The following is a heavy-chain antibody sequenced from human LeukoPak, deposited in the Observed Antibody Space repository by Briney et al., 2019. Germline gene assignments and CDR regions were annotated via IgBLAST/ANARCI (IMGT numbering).Heavy chain of an antibody. J-gene: IGHJ4*02. Sequence: GESLKISCKSSGYSFTTYWIGWVRQIPGKGLEWMGIIYPGDSDTRYSPSFRGQVTISADKSISTAYLQWSSLKASDTAMYYCARHIAVDTAFDYWGQGTLVTVSS. V-gene: IGHV5-51*01. D-gene: IGHD5-18*01. CDR2: IYPGDSDT. CDR3: ARHIAVDTAFDY. CDR1: GYSFTTYW.